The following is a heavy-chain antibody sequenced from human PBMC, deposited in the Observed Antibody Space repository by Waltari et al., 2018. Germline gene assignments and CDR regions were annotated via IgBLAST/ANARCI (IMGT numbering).Heavy chain of an antibody. CDR2: ISYDGSDE. CDR3: AKDGAWTTVFYFES. V-gene: IGHV3-30*18. Sequence: QVQLVESGVGVAQPGTSLRLSCAASGFTFSRHRMHWVRQAPGKGLEWVAGISYDGSDEYYADSVKGRFTISRDNSKNTLYLRMNSLRLEDTAVYYCAKDGAWTTVFYFESWGQGTLVPVSS. D-gene: IGHD4-17*01. J-gene: IGHJ4*02. CDR1: GFTFSRHR.